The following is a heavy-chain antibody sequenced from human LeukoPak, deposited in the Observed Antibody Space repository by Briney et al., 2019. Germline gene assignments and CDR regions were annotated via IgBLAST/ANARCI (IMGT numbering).Heavy chain of an antibody. V-gene: IGHV4-31*03. Sequence: SQTLSLTRTVSGGSISSGGYYWSWIRQHPGKGLEWIGYIYYSGSTYYNPSLKSRVTISVDTSKNQFSLKLSSVTAADTAVYYCARADCSGGSCYSGSRGVASWFDPWGQGTLVTVSS. CDR1: GGSISSGGYY. D-gene: IGHD2-15*01. J-gene: IGHJ5*02. CDR2: IYYSGST. CDR3: ARADCSGGSCYSGSRGVASWFDP.